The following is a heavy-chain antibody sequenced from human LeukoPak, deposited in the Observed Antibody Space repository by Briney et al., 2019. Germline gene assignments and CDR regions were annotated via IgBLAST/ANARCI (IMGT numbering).Heavy chain of an antibody. CDR2: IRSKAYGGTT. CDR3: TRDHAGGGYSGYEGLWGIDY. D-gene: IGHD5-12*01. CDR1: GFTFGDYA. V-gene: IGHV3-49*04. J-gene: IGHJ4*02. Sequence: GGSLRLSCTASGFTFGDYAMSWVRQAPGKGLEWVGFIRSKAYGGTTEYAASVKGRFTISRDDSKSIAYLQMNSLKTEDTAVYYCTRDHAGGGYSGYEGLWGIDYWGQGTLVTVSS.